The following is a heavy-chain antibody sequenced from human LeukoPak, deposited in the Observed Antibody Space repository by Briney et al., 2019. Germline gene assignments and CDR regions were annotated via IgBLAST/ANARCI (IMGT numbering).Heavy chain of an antibody. CDR1: GSNFTNYV. D-gene: IGHD3-16*01. Sequence: GGSLRLSCAASGSNFTNYVMHWVRQAPGKGLEWVSFIGSDGSDKHYADSVKGRFTISRDNSKNTLYLQMNSLRPEDTAVYYCAKDLSSGGGYDWGQGTLVTVSS. CDR2: IGSDGSDK. J-gene: IGHJ4*02. V-gene: IGHV3-30*02. CDR3: AKDLSSGGGYD.